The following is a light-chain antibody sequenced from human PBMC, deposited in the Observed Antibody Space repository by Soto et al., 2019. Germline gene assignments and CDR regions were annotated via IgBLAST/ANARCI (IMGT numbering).Light chain of an antibody. CDR1: SSNIGSNT. Sequence: QSVLTRPPSASGTPGQRVTISCSGSSSNIGSNTVNWYQQLPGTAPKLLIYSYNQRPSGVPDRFSDSKSGTSASLAISGLQSEDEADYYCAAWDDSLNGYVFGTGTKVTVL. CDR2: SYN. J-gene: IGLJ1*01. CDR3: AAWDDSLNGYV. V-gene: IGLV1-44*01.